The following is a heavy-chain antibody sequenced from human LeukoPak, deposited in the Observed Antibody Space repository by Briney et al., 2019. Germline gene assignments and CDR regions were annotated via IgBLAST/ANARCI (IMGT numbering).Heavy chain of an antibody. CDR1: GNTFTSHY. CDR2: LDPSDGST. Sequence: ASVKVSCRASGNTFTSHYWHWVRQAPGQGLEWMGILDPSDGSTTYAQKFQGRITMTRDTSTRTLYMELSSVRSEDTAVYYCARLGPVNYWGQGTLVTVSS. CDR3: ARLGPVNY. J-gene: IGHJ4*02. V-gene: IGHV1-46*01. D-gene: IGHD4-23*01.